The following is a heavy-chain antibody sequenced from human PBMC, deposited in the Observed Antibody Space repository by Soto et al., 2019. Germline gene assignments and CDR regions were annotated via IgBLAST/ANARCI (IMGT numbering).Heavy chain of an antibody. J-gene: IGHJ4*02. CDR1: GFTVSNNY. V-gene: IGHV3-66*01. CDR2: IYSGGAT. D-gene: IGHD1-1*01. CDR3: ARDGTYNWV. Sequence: EVQLVESGGGLVQPGGSLRLSCAASGFTVSNNYMRWVRQAPGKGLEWVSLIYSGGATYYADSVKGRFTISRDHSKNTLYLQTTSLRAEETAVYYCARDGTYNWVGGQGILVTVSS.